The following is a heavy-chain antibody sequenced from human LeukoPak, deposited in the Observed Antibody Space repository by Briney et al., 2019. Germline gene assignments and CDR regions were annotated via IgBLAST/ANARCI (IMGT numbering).Heavy chain of an antibody. CDR1: GGSISSYY. Sequence: PSETLSLTCTVSGGSISSYYWSWIRQPPGKGLEWIGYIYYSGSTNYNPSLKSRVTISVDTSKNQFSLKLSSVTAADTAVYYCARHGAPPRDYGDYGGDEYYFDYWGQGTLVTVSS. CDR3: ARHGAPPRDYGDYGGDEYYFDY. V-gene: IGHV4-59*08. J-gene: IGHJ4*02. CDR2: IYYSGST. D-gene: IGHD4-17*01.